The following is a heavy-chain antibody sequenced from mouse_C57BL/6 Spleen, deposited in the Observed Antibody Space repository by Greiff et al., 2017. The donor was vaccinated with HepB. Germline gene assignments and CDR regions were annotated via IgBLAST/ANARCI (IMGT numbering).Heavy chain of an antibody. CDR3: ARDGYYVPFDY. Sequence: EVKLVESGGDLVKPGGSLKLSCAASGFTFSSYGMSWVRQTPDKRLEWVATISSGGSYTYYPDSVKGRFTISRDNAKNTLYLQMSSLTSEDTAMYYCARDGYYVPFDYWGQGTTLTVSS. V-gene: IGHV5-6*01. CDR1: GFTFSSYG. CDR2: ISSGGSYT. J-gene: IGHJ2*01. D-gene: IGHD2-3*01.